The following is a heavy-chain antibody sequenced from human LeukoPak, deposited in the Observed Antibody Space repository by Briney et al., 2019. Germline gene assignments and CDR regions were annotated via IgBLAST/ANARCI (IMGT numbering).Heavy chain of an antibody. J-gene: IGHJ4*02. Sequence: GGSLRLSCAASGFTFSSYGMHWVRQAPGKGLEWVAVIWYDGSNKYYADSVKGRFTISRDNSKNTLYLQMNSLRAEDTAVYYCARGQWLAHFDYWGQGTLITVSS. D-gene: IGHD6-19*01. CDR2: IWYDGSNK. CDR3: ARGQWLAHFDY. V-gene: IGHV3-33*01. CDR1: GFTFSSYG.